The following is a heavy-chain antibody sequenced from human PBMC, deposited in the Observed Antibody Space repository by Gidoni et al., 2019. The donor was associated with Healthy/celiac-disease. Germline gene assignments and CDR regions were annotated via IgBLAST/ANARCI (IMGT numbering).Heavy chain of an antibody. J-gene: IGHJ3*02. V-gene: IGHV3-33*01. CDR1: GFTFSRSG. Sequence: QVQLVESGGGVVQPGRSLRLSCAASGFTFSRSGMHWVRQAQGKGLEWVAVIWYDGSNKYYADSVKGRFTISRDNSKNTLYLQMNSLRAEDTAVYYCGGAHDAFDIWGQGTMVTVSS. CDR2: IWYDGSNK. CDR3: GGAHDAFDI.